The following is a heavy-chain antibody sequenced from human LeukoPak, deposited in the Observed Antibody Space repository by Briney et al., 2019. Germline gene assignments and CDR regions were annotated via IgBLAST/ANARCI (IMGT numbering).Heavy chain of an antibody. V-gene: IGHV3-7*01. D-gene: IGHD2-2*03. CDR2: IKQDGSEK. J-gene: IGHJ6*03. CDR3: ARMDEEYYYYMDV. Sequence: GGSLRLSCAASGFTFSSYAMHWVRQAPGKGLEWVANIKQDGSEKSKSSLYLQMNSLRAEDTAVYYCARMDEEYYYYMDVWGKGTTVTVSS. CDR1: GFTFSSYA.